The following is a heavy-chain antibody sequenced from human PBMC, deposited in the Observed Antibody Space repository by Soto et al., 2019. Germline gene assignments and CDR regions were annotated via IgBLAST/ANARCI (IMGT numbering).Heavy chain of an antibody. J-gene: IGHJ4*02. CDR2: IDPSDSQT. CDR1: GYSFAGYW. V-gene: IGHV5-10-1*01. CDR3: ARQIYDSDTGPNLQYHFDS. Sequence: GESLKISCNGSGYSFAGYWITWVRQKPGKGLEWMGRIDPSDSQTYYSPSFRGHVTISVTKSITTVFLQWRNLRASDTAMYYCARQIYDSDTGPNLQYHFDSWGQGTQVTVSS. D-gene: IGHD3-22*01.